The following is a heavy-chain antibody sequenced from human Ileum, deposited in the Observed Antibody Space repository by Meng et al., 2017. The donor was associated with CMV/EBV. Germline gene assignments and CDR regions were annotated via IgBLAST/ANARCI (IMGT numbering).Heavy chain of an antibody. D-gene: IGHD6-19*01. CDR1: DSLSSISPP. CDR3: ARVRVLSSGWRPFAC. Sequence: DSLSSISPPWGWLRQPPGQGLEWIGNIYDPGSTHYNPSLNSRVTISKDTSKKQFSLRLDSVTAADTAVYYCARVRVLSSGWRPFACWGRGTLVTVSS. J-gene: IGHJ4*02. V-gene: IGHV4-39*07. CDR2: IYDPGST.